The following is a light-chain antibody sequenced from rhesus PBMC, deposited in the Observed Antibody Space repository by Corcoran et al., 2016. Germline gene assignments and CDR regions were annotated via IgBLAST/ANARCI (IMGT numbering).Light chain of an antibody. CDR1: QSVSSW. CDR3: LQYSSSPYS. V-gene: IGKV1-22*01. Sequence: DIQMTQSPSSLSASVGDTVTITCRASQSVSSWLDWYQQKPGKAPKLLIEKASSLQSGVPSRFSGSGAGTDFTLTISILQPEDFATYYCLQYSSSPYSFGQGTKVEIK. J-gene: IGKJ2*01. CDR2: KAS.